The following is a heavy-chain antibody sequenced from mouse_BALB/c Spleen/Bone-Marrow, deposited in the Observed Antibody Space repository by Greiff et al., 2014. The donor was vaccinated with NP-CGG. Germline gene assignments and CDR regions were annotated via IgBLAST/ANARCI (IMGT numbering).Heavy chain of an antibody. CDR2: IDPANDNT. D-gene: IGHD1-1*01. CDR1: GFNIKDTY. J-gene: IGHJ1*01. V-gene: IGHV14-3*02. Sequence: VQLQQSGAELVKPGASVKLSCTASGFNIKDTYMHWVKQRPEQGLEWIGRIDPANDNTKYDPKFQGKATITADTSSNTAYLQLISLTTVDTAVYYCARGGSSYGCDFDFWGAGTTVTVSS. CDR3: ARGGSSYGCDFDF.